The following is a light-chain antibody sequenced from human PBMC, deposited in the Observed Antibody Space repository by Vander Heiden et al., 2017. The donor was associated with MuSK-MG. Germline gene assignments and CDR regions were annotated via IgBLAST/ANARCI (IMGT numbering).Light chain of an antibody. V-gene: IGKV1-9*01. CDR2: AAS. CDR1: QGMSNY. Sequence: DIQLTQSPSFLSVSVGDRVTITCRASQGMSNYLDWYQKKPGKAPKLLIYAASTWQRGVPARFSGSGFGEEFTLAISSQQPEDFTTYHCQQIHSYPQITFGGGTKVEIK. J-gene: IGKJ4*01. CDR3: QQIHSYPQIT.